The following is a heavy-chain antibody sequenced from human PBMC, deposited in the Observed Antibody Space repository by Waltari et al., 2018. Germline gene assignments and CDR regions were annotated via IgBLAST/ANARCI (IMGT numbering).Heavy chain of an antibody. Sequence: QVQLQESGPGLVKPSETLSLTCTVSGGSISSYYWSWIRQPAGKGLEWIGRIYTSGSTNYNPSLKSRVTMSVDTSKNQFSLKLSSVTAADTAVYYCARRPVVVAPSYYMDVWGKGTTVTISS. CDR3: ARRPVVVAPSYYMDV. CDR2: IYTSGST. V-gene: IGHV4-4*07. J-gene: IGHJ6*03. D-gene: IGHD2-15*01. CDR1: GGSISSYY.